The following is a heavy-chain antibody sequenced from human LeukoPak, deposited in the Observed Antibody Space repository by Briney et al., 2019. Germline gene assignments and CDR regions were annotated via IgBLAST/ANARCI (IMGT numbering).Heavy chain of an antibody. D-gene: IGHD2-15*01. CDR2: MSGSGGNT. CDR1: GFIFSSYA. J-gene: IGHJ4*02. CDR3: ATTPWDYYFDY. Sequence: PGGSLRLSCAASGFIFSSYAMSWVRQAPGKGLEWVSAMSGSGGNTYYADSVKGRFTISRDNSRNTLYLQLNSLRAEDTTVYYCATTPWDYYFDYWGQGTPVTVSS. V-gene: IGHV3-23*01.